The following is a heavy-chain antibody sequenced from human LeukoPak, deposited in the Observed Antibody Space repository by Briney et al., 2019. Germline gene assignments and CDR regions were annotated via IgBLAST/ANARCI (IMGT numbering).Heavy chain of an antibody. V-gene: IGHV4-38-2*02. CDR1: GYSISSGYY. J-gene: IGHJ3*02. CDR3: ARREELDAFDI. Sequence: PSETLSLTCTVSGYSISSGYYWGWIRQPPGKGLEWIGSIYYSGSTYYNPSLKSRVTISVDTSKNQFSLKLSSVTAADTAVYYCARREELDAFDIWGQGTMVTVSS. CDR2: IYYSGST. D-gene: IGHD1-26*01.